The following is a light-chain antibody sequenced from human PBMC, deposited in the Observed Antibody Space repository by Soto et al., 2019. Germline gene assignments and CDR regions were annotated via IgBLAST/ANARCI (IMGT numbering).Light chain of an antibody. CDR1: QGISNY. V-gene: IGKV1-33*01. J-gene: IGKJ1*01. CDR2: DAS. Sequence: DIQMTQSPSSLSASVGDRVTITCQASQGISNYLNWYQLKPGKAPKLLIFDASNLQTGVPSRFFGSGSGTHFTLTISSLQPDDFATYYCQQYDTYWTFGQGTKVDIK. CDR3: QQYDTYWT.